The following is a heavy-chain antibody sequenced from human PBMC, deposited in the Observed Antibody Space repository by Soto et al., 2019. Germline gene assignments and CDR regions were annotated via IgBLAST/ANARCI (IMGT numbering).Heavy chain of an antibody. V-gene: IGHV1-18*01. CDR3: AGDGAVGLFDY. Sequence: QVQLVQSGAEVKKPGASVKVSCKASGYTFTSYGISWVRQAPGQGLEWMGWISAYNGNIKYAKKLQGRVSMTTDTATSTAYRGRMGLRSVVTAVCYCAGDGAVGLFDYWGLGALVTVSS. CDR2: ISAYNGNI. CDR1: GYTFTSYG. J-gene: IGHJ4*02. D-gene: IGHD2-15*01.